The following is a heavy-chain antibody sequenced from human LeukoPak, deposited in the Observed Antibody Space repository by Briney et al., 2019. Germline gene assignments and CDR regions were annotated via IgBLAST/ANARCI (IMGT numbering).Heavy chain of an antibody. D-gene: IGHD2-2*01. CDR1: GDSVSSNSAA. V-gene: IGHV6-1*01. J-gene: IGHJ6*02. CDR2: TYYRSKWYN. CDR3: ARDRYLYCSSTSCYGDYCYGMDV. Sequence: SQTLSLTCAISGDSVSSNSAAWNWIRQSPSRGLEWLGRTYYRSKWYNDYAVSVKSRITINPDTSKNQFSLQLNSVTPEDTAVYYCARDRYLYCSSTSCYGDYCYGMDVWGQGTTVTVSS.